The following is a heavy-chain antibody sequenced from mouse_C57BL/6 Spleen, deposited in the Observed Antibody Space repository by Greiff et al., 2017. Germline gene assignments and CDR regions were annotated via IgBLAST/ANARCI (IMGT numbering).Heavy chain of an antibody. Sequence: VQLQQSGAELVRPGASVKLSCTASGFNIKDDYMHWVKQRPEQGLEWIGWIDPENGDTESASKFQGKATITADTSSNTAYLQLSSLTSEDTAVYYCTTRSKGFAYWGQGTLVTVSA. CDR2: IDPENGDT. V-gene: IGHV14-4*01. J-gene: IGHJ3*01. CDR3: TTRSKGFAY. D-gene: IGHD2-5*01. CDR1: GFNIKDDY.